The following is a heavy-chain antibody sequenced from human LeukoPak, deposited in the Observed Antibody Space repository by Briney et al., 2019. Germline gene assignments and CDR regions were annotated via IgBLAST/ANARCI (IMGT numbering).Heavy chain of an antibody. CDR2: VYHSGST. CDR3: ASREYQQPTGKDY. CDR1: GYSISNGSY. V-gene: IGHV4-38-2*01. D-gene: IGHD2-2*01. Sequence: PSETLSLTCAVSGYSISNGSYWGWIRQPPGKGLEWIGSVYHSGSTHYNPSLKRRATISIDTSKNQFSLKLRSVTAADTAVYYCASREYQQPTGKDYWGQGTLVTVSS. J-gene: IGHJ4*02.